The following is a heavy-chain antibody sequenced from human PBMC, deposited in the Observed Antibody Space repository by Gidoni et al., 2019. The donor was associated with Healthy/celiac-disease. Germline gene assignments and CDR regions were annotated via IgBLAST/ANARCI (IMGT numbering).Heavy chain of an antibody. J-gene: IGHJ4*02. CDR3: ARELAVAGTIYFDY. Sequence: QVQLVESGGGVVQPGRSLRLSCAASGFTFSSYAMHWVRQAPGKGLEWVAVISYDGSNKYYADSVKGRFTISRDNSKNTLYLQMNSLRAEDTAVYYCARELAVAGTIYFDYWGQGTLVTVSS. CDR2: ISYDGSNK. V-gene: IGHV3-30-3*01. D-gene: IGHD6-19*01. CDR1: GFTFSSYA.